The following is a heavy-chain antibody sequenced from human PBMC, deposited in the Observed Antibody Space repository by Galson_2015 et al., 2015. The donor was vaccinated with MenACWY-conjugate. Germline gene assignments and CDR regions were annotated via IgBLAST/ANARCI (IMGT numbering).Heavy chain of an antibody. CDR2: ISGSGSST. CDR3: VKQWDSSSWYFNWYFDL. J-gene: IGHJ2*01. CDR1: GFTFSSYD. Sequence: SLRLSCAASGFTFSSYDMSWVRQAPGKGLEWVSTISGSGSSTYYADSVKGRFTISRDNSKNTLYLQMNSLRVEDTALYYCVKQWDSSSWYFNWYFDLWGRGTLVTVA. D-gene: IGHD6-13*01. V-gene: IGHV3-23*01.